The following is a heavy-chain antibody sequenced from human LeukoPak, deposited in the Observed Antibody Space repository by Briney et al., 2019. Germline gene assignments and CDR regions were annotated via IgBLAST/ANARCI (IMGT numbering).Heavy chain of an antibody. CDR3: ARSGQLGYVNWFDP. J-gene: IGHJ5*02. V-gene: IGHV4-59*01. Sequence: SESLSLTCTVSGGSFSSYYWSWIRQPPGKGLEWIGYIYYSGSTNYNPSLKSRLTISLDTSKNQFSLKLSSVTSADTAVYYCARSGQLGYVNWFDPWGQGTLVTVSS. CDR2: IYYSGST. D-gene: IGHD6-6*01. CDR1: GGSFSSYY.